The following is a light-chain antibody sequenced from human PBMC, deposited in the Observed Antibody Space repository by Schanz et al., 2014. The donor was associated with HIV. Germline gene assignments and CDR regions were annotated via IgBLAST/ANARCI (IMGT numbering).Light chain of an antibody. CDR1: QSISNN. Sequence: EIVMTQSPATLYVSPGERATLSCRASQSISNNLAWYQHKPGQAPRLLIYGAFTRATGIPVRFSGSGSGTDFTLTISSLQPDDLATYYCQQYTRYPPFTFGQGTKLEIK. J-gene: IGKJ2*01. V-gene: IGKV3-15*01. CDR3: QQYTRYPPFT. CDR2: GAF.